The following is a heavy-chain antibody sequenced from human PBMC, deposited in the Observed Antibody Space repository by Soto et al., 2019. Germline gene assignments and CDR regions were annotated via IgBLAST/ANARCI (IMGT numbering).Heavy chain of an antibody. CDR1: GGSFSGYY. CDR2: INDSGST. V-gene: IGHV4-34*01. D-gene: IGHD3-22*01. Sequence: QVQLQQWGAGLLKTSETLSLTCAVFGGSFSGYYWNWIRQPPGKGLEWIGEINDSGSTNYNPSLKSRVTISADTSKNRFSLRLSSVTAADTAVYYCARGRGYYDSSGYFTTFDYWGQGTLVTVSS. CDR3: ARGRGYYDSSGYFTTFDY. J-gene: IGHJ4*02.